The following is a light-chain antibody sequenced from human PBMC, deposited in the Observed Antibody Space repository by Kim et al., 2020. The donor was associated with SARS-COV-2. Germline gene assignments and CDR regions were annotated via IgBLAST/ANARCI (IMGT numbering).Light chain of an antibody. CDR2: AAS. J-gene: IGKJ4*01. V-gene: IGKV1-16*02. Sequence: DIQMTQSPSSLSASVGDRVTITCRASQDISSYLAWYQQKPGKAPRSLIYAASNLQSGVPSKFSGSGSGTDFTLTISSLQPEDFATYYCQQYTTYPTFGGGTKVDIK. CDR3: QQYTTYPT. CDR1: QDISSY.